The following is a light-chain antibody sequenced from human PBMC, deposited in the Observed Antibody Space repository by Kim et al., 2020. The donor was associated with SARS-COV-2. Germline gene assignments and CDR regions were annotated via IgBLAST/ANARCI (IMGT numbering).Light chain of an antibody. CDR1: QSVCNNF. V-gene: IGKV3-20*01. CDR3: HQYCSSPRT. Sequence: LSPGERATLSCRASQSVCNNFLAWYQQRTGQAPRPLIYGASSRATGIPDRFTGSGSGTDFTLTISRLEPEDFAVYYCHQYCSSPRTFGQGTKLEI. CDR2: GAS. J-gene: IGKJ2*01.